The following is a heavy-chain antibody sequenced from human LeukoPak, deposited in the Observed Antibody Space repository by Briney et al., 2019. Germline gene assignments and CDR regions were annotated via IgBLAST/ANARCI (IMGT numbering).Heavy chain of an antibody. CDR3: AREYCSSTSCYHFDY. V-gene: IGHV3-53*01. J-gene: IGHJ4*02. CDR2: IYSGGST. D-gene: IGHD2-2*01. Sequence: GGSLRLSCAASGFTVSSNYMSWVRQAPGKGLEWVSVIYSGGSTYYADSVKGRFTISRDNSKNTLYLQMNSLRAEDTAVYYCAREYCSSTSCYHFDYWGQGTLVTVSS. CDR1: GFTVSSNY.